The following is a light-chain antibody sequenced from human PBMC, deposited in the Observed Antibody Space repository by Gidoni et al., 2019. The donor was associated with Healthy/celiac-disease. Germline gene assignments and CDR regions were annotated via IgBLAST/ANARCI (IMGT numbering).Light chain of an antibody. Sequence: SYELTQPPSVSVALGQTARFTCGGNNIGSKKVHWYQQKPGQAPVLVIYRDSNRPSGIPERFSGSTSGNTATLTISGAQAGDEADYYCQVWDSSTAVFGTGTKVTVL. CDR2: RDS. CDR1: NIGSKK. J-gene: IGLJ1*01. V-gene: IGLV3-9*01. CDR3: QVWDSSTAV.